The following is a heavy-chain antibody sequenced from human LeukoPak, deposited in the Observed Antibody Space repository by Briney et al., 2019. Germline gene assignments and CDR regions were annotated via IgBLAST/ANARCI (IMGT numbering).Heavy chain of an antibody. CDR1: GFTFSSYA. Sequence: GGSLRLSCAASGFTFSSYAMSWVRQAPGKGLEWVSAISGSGGSTYYADSVKGRFTISRDNSKNTLYLQMNSLRAEDTAVYYCAAGVEMDTIGDAFDIWGQGTMVTVSS. CDR3: AAGVEMDTIGDAFDI. V-gene: IGHV3-23*01. CDR2: ISGSGGST. J-gene: IGHJ3*02. D-gene: IGHD5-24*01.